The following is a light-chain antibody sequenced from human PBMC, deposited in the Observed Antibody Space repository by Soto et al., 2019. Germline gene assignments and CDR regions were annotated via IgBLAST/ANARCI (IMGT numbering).Light chain of an antibody. Sequence: EIVLTQSPGTLSLSPGERVTLSCRASQSVYSNFLAWYQQKPGQAPRLLISGASSRATGIPDRFSGSGSGTDFTLTISRLEPEDFAVYYCQQYGFPLTFGGGTKVDIK. CDR1: QSVYSNF. CDR3: QQYGFPLT. CDR2: GAS. V-gene: IGKV3-20*01. J-gene: IGKJ4*01.